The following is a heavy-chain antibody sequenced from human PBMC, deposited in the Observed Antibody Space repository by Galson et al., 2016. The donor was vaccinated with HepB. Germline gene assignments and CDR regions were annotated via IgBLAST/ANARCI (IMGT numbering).Heavy chain of an antibody. CDR2: IYYRGTT. V-gene: IGHV4-59*08. D-gene: IGHD3-16*01. CDR1: GGSISSYY. CDR3: ATRRFHVFD. J-gene: IGHJ4*02. Sequence: SETLSLTCTVSGGSISSYYWSWIRQPPGKGLQWIGYIYYRGTTNYNPSLKSRVTISLDTSQNQFSLMLTSVTAADTAVYYCATRRFHVFDWGRGTLVTVSA.